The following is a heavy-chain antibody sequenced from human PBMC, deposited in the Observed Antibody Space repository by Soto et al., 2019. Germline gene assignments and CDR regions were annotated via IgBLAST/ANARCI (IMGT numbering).Heavy chain of an antibody. CDR3: ARDPAGFWSGYYNYYGMDV. Sequence: SETLSLTCTVSGGSISSYYWSWIRQPAGKGLEWIGRIYTSGSTNYNPSLKSRVTMSVDTSKNQFSLKLSSVTAADTAVYYCARDPAGFWSGYYNYYGMDVWGQGTTVTVSS. V-gene: IGHV4-4*07. CDR1: GGSISSYY. J-gene: IGHJ6*02. D-gene: IGHD3-3*01. CDR2: IYTSGST.